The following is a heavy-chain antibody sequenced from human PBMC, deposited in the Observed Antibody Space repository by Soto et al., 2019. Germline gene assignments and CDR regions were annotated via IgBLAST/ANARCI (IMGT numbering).Heavy chain of an antibody. CDR3: AKPLVWDYYGSGSYYYYYGMDV. D-gene: IGHD3-10*01. CDR1: GYTFTSYG. Sequence: ASVKDSCKASGYTFTSYGISWVRQAPEQGLEWMGWISAYNGNANYAQKLQGRVTMTTDTSTSTAYMELRSLRSDDTAVYYCAKPLVWDYYGSGSYYYYYGMDVWGQGTTVTVSS. CDR2: ISAYNGNA. J-gene: IGHJ6*02. V-gene: IGHV1-18*04.